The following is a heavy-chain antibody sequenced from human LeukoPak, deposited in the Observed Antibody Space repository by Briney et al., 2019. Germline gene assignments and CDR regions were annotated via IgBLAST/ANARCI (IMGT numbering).Heavy chain of an antibody. J-gene: IGHJ4*02. CDR1: GFTFSSYA. CDR3: ARGIAAAGDY. V-gene: IGHV3-23*01. Sequence: GGSLRLSCAASGFTFSSYAMSWVRQAPGKALVWLSAISGSGGNTDYADSVKGRFTISRDNSKNTLYLQMNSLRAEDTAVYYCARGIAAAGDYWGQGTLVTVSS. D-gene: IGHD6-13*01. CDR2: ISGSGGNT.